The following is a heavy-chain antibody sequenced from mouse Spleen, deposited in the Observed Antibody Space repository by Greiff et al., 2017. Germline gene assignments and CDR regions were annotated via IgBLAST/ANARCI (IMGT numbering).Heavy chain of an antibody. D-gene: IGHD2-1*01. Sequence: EVQRVESGGGLVKPGGSLKLSCAASGFTFSRYAMSWVRQTPEKRLEWVASISSGGSTYYPDSVKGRFTISRDNARNILYLQMSSLRSEDTAMYYCARDYGNFPFAYWGQGTLVTVSA. J-gene: IGHJ3*01. V-gene: IGHV5-6-5*01. CDR2: ISSGGST. CDR3: ARDYGNFPFAY. CDR1: GFTFSRYA.